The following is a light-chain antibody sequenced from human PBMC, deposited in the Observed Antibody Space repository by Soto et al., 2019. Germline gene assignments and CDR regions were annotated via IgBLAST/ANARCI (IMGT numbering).Light chain of an antibody. V-gene: IGLV2-14*01. CDR1: SSDVDGYNY. Sequence: ALAQPASVSGSPGQSITISCTGTSSDVDGYNYVSWYQQHPGKAPKLMMYDVSNRPSGVSNRFSGSKSGNTASLTISGLQAEDEADYYCSSFTSSSTYVFGSGTKVTV. CDR2: DVS. CDR3: SSFTSSSTYV. J-gene: IGLJ1*01.